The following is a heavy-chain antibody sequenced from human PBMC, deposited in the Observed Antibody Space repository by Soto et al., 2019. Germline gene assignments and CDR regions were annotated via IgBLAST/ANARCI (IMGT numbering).Heavy chain of an antibody. Sequence: SETLSLTCTVSGGSISSSSYYWGWIRQPPGKGLEWIGSIYYSGSTYYNPSLKSRVTISVDTSKNQFSLKLSSVTVLVTVVYYCARSTPYYGSGTIDYWGQGTLVTVS. D-gene: IGHD3-10*01. CDR1: GGSISSSSYY. V-gene: IGHV4-39*01. CDR2: IYYSGST. J-gene: IGHJ4*02. CDR3: ARSTPYYGSGTIDY.